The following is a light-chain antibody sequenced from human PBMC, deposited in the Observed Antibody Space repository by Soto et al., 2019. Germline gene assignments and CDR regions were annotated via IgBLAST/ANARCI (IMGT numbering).Light chain of an antibody. CDR2: GAS. CDR1: QSVSSSY. CDR3: QQYGTSPSLFT. Sequence: EIVLTQSPGTLSLSPGERATLSCRASQSVSSSYLAWYQQKPGQAPGLLIYGASTRATGIPERFSGSGSGTDFTLTISRLEPEDFAVYYCQQYGTSPSLFTFGPGTKVDI. V-gene: IGKV3-20*01. J-gene: IGKJ3*01.